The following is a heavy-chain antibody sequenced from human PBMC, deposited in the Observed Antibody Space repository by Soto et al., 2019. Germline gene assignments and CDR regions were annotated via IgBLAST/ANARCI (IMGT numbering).Heavy chain of an antibody. J-gene: IGHJ5*02. CDR2: INPNSGGT. Sequence: ASVKVSCKASGYTFTGCYMHWVRQAPGQGLEWMGWINPNSGGTNYAQKFQGRVTMTRDTSISTAYMELSRLRSDDTAVYYCAKDWAAGYWFDPRGQGTQVTVSS. D-gene: IGHD6-13*01. CDR3: AKDWAAGYWFDP. CDR1: GYTFTGCY. V-gene: IGHV1-2*02.